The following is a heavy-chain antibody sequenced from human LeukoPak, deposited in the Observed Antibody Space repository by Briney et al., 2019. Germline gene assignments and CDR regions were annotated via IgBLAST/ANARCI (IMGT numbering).Heavy chain of an antibody. CDR1: GGSISSSSYY. V-gene: IGHV4-39*07. CDR2: IYYSGST. CDR3: ARDSVDFGVVIDY. Sequence: SETLSLTCTVSGGSISSSSYYWGWIRQPPGKGLEWIGSIYYSGSTYYNPSLKSRDTISVDTSKNQFSLKLSSVTAADTAVYYCARDSVDFGVVIDYWGQGTLVTVSS. D-gene: IGHD3-3*01. J-gene: IGHJ4*02.